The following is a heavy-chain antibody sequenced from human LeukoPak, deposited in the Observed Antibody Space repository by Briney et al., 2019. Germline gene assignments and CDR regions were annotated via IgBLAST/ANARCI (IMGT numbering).Heavy chain of an antibody. D-gene: IGHD3-22*01. CDR3: ARVRSYDSSVGYAFDI. V-gene: IGHV3-21*01. Sequence: GGSLRLSCAASGFTFSSYSMNWVRQAPGKRLEWVSSISSSSSYIYYADSVKGRFTISRDNAKNSLYLQMNSLRAEDTAVYYCARVRSYDSSVGYAFDIWGQGTMVTVSS. CDR1: GFTFSSYS. CDR2: ISSSSSYI. J-gene: IGHJ3*02.